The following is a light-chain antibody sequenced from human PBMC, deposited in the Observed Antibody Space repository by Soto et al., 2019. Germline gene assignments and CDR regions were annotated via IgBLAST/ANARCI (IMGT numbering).Light chain of an antibody. CDR2: GAS. CDR3: QQYGGSPIT. Sequence: EIVLTASPGTLSLSPGERATLSCRASQSVSSRLAWYQHKPGQAPRLLISGASSRATGIPDRFSGSGSGTDFTLTISRLEPEDFALYYCQQYGGSPITFGQRTRLEIK. J-gene: IGKJ5*01. V-gene: IGKV3-20*01. CDR1: QSVSSR.